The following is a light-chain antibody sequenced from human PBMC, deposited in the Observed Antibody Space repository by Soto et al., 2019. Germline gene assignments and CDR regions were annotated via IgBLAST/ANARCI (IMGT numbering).Light chain of an antibody. V-gene: IGLV2-14*03. CDR3: SSYTSISTEV. CDR2: DVR. Sequence: QSVLTQPASVSGSLEQSITISCDGTSSDIGGYNYVSWYQQHPGNAPKLIIYDVRNRPSGVSNRFSASKSGNTASLTISGLQAEDEADYYCSSYTSISTEVFGTGTKVTVL. J-gene: IGLJ1*01. CDR1: SSDIGGYNY.